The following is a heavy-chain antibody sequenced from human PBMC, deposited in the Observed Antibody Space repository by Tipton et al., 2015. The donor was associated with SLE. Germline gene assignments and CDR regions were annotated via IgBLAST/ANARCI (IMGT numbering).Heavy chain of an antibody. V-gene: IGHV3-23*01. J-gene: IGHJ4*02. CDR3: ARGDYFLNGNLVM. D-gene: IGHD3-9*01. CDR2: IRGDGSAT. Sequence: SLRLSCTASGFTFSSYAMSWVRQAPGKGLEWVSAIRGDGSATFYADSVKGRFTISRDNSKDTLYLQMNSLRAEDTAVYYCARGDYFLNGNLVMWGQGTLVTVPS. CDR1: GFTFSSYA.